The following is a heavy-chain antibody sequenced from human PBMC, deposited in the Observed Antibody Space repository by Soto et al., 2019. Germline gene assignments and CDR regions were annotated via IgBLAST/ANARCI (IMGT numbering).Heavy chain of an antibody. V-gene: IGHV3-7*01. CDR3: VSWDDIVVSSD. CDR1: GFTFSANW. D-gene: IGHD5-12*01. CDR2: INQAGSQT. Sequence: PGGSLSLSCAASGFTFSANWMSWLRQAPGKGLEWVAHINQAGSQTLYVDSVKGRFTISRDNAKNSVYLQMNSLRADDTAVYYCVSWDDIVVSSDWGQGILVTVSS. J-gene: IGHJ4*02.